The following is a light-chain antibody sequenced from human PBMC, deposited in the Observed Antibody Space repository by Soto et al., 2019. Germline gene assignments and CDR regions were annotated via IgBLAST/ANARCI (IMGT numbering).Light chain of an antibody. CDR2: EVS. CDR1: SSDVGGYNY. Sequence: QSVLTQPASVSGSPGQSITISCTGTSSDVGGYNYVSWYQQHPDKAPKLMIYEVSNRPSGVSNRFSGSKSGNTASLTISGLQAEDEADYYCSSYTSSSPVFGGGTKLTVL. CDR3: SSYTSSSPV. J-gene: IGLJ2*01. V-gene: IGLV2-14*01.